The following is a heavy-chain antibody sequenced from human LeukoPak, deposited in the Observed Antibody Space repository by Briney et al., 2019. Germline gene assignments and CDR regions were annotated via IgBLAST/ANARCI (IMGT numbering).Heavy chain of an antibody. V-gene: IGHV5-51*01. CDR1: GYGFTSYW. CDR2: NYPDDSDT. J-gene: IGHJ4*02. Sequence: GESLKISFRGSGYGFTSYWIGWVRQVPGKGLEWMGINYPDDSDTRYSPSFKGQVTISADNSSSTAYLQWSSLKASDTAMYYCARSRNAYEYYFDYWGQGTLVSVSS. D-gene: IGHD5-24*01. CDR3: ARSRNAYEYYFDY.